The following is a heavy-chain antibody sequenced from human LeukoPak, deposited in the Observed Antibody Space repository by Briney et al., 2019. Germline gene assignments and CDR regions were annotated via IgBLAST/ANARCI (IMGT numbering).Heavy chain of an antibody. J-gene: IGHJ5*02. V-gene: IGHV6-1*01. CDR2: TYYRSTWYN. CDR3: ARRLTQYDCFDP. Sequence: SKTLSLTCAISGDSVSSNSVTWNWIRQSPSRGLEWLGRTYYRSTWYNDYAVSVRGRITVNPDTSKNQFSLHLNSVTPEDTAVYYCARRLTQYDCFDPWGQGILATVSS. D-gene: IGHD2-2*01. CDR1: GDSVSSNSVT.